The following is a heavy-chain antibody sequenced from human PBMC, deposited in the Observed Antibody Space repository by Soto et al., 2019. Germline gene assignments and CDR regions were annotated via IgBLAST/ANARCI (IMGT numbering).Heavy chain of an antibody. Sequence: GGSLRLSCAASGFTFSSYAMSWVRQAPGKGLEWVSAISGSGGSTYYADSVKGRFTISRDNSKNTLYLQMNSLRAEDTAVYYCAKAVRFGYPDYYYYYYMDVWGKGTTVTVSS. J-gene: IGHJ6*03. CDR2: ISGSGGST. D-gene: IGHD3-10*02. V-gene: IGHV3-23*01. CDR3: AKAVRFGYPDYYYYYYMDV. CDR1: GFTFSSYA.